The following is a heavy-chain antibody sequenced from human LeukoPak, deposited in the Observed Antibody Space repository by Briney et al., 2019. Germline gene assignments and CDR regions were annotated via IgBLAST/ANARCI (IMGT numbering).Heavy chain of an antibody. V-gene: IGHV3-7*05. J-gene: IGHJ4*02. CDR3: AKDRRNDYAQGLDY. D-gene: IGHD4-17*01. Sequence: GGSLRLSCAASGFTLNNSWMTWVRQAPGKGLEWVANIEPDGSEKYYVDSVKGRFTISRDNSKNTLHLQMSSLRAEDSAVYYCAKDRRNDYAQGLDYWGQGTLVTVSS. CDR1: GFTLNNSW. CDR2: IEPDGSEK.